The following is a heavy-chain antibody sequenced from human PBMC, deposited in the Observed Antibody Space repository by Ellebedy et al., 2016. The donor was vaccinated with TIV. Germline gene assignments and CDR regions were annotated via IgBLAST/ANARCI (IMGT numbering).Heavy chain of an antibody. CDR3: ARGYSYEFDY. CDR2: INLGIGDT. CDR1: GYIFTTYA. D-gene: IGHD5-18*01. V-gene: IGHV1-3*01. Sequence: AASVKVSCKTSGYIFTTYAMHWVRQAPGQSLEWMGWINLGIGDTKYSQNFKGRLTITSDASASTVYMELISLRSGDTAVYFCARGYSYEFDYWGQGTLVTVSS. J-gene: IGHJ4*02.